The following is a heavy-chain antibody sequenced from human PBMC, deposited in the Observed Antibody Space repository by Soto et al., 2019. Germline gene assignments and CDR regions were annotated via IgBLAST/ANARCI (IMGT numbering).Heavy chain of an antibody. J-gene: IGHJ4*02. Sequence: GGSLRLSCAASGFTFSSYAMHWVRQAPCKGLESVAIISYDGKNEYYADSVKGRFTISRDNSKDTLYLQMNSLRLEDTAVYYCARDDMSGYNYGAADGVDYWGQGTLVTVSS. CDR1: GFTFSSYA. V-gene: IGHV3-30*04. CDR3: ARDDMSGYNYGAADGVDY. CDR2: ISYDGKNE. D-gene: IGHD5-18*01.